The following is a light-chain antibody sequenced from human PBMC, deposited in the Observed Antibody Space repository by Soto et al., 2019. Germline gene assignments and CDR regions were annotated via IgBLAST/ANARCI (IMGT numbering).Light chain of an antibody. V-gene: IGKV1-5*01. Sequence: DIQMTQSPSTLSASVGDRVIITCRASQSVSGWLAWYQQKPGKAPKLLIYDASTLETGVPSRFSGSGSGTEFTLTISGLQPGDFATYYCQQYNTYSHTFGQGTKVELK. CDR1: QSVSGW. J-gene: IGKJ1*01. CDR2: DAS. CDR3: QQYNTYSHT.